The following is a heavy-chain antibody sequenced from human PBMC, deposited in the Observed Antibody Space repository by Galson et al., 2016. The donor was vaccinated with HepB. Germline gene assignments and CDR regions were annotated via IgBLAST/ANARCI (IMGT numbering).Heavy chain of an antibody. CDR3: ARGRAGVQVPLAP. Sequence: SGPLSLTCTVDGGSVVGYYWTWIRQSRGKRLEWIGEIAAGGSNTYNPSVQGRVTISLDRSTTSISLKLNSGTAADTGLYSWARGRAGVQVPLAPWGLGTLVTVTS. CDR1: GGSVVGYY. V-gene: IGHV4-34*01. CDR2: IAAGGSN. J-gene: IGHJ5*02. D-gene: IGHD2-8*01.